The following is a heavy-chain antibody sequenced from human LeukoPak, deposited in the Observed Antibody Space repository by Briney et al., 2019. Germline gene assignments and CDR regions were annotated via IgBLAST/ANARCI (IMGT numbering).Heavy chain of an antibody. Sequence: GGSLRLSCVASGFIVSSKYMSWVRQAPGKGLEWVSVLYSGGDTYYADSVKGRFTISRDNSKNTVYLQMDSLRPEDTAIYYCAKDSYGGYNDFGIDSWGQGTLVSVSS. CDR3: AKDSYGGYNDFGIDS. V-gene: IGHV3-53*05. J-gene: IGHJ4*02. CDR1: GFIVSSKY. CDR2: LYSGGDT. D-gene: IGHD5-12*01.